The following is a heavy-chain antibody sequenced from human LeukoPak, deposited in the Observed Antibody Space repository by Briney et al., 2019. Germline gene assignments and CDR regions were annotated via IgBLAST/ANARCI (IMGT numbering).Heavy chain of an antibody. CDR3: ARGHYYDSSGYFN. CDR2: ISAYNGNT. J-gene: IGHJ4*02. V-gene: IGHV1-18*04. CDR1: GYTFTSYY. D-gene: IGHD3-22*01. Sequence: GASVKVSCKASGYTFTSYYMHWVRQAPGQGLEWMGWISAYNGNTNYAQKLQGRVTMTTDTSTSTAYMELRSLRSDDTAVYYCARGHYYDSSGYFNWGQGTLVTVSS.